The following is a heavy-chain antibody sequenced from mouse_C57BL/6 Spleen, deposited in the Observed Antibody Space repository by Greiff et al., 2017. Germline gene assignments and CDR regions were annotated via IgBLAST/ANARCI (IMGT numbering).Heavy chain of an antibody. CDR3: ASEALYYDYDEGLDCGY. CDR2: IHPSDSDT. CDR1: GYTFTSYW. V-gene: IGHV1-74*01. Sequence: VQLQQPGAELVKPGASVKVSCKASGYTFTSYWMHWVKQRPGQGLEWIGRIHPSDSDTNYNQKFKGKATLTVDKSSSTAYMQLSSLTSEDSAVYYCASEALYYDYDEGLDCGYWGQGTTLTVAS. J-gene: IGHJ2*01. D-gene: IGHD2-4*01.